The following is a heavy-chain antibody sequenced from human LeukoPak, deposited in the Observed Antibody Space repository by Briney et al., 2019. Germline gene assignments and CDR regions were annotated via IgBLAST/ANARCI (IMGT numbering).Heavy chain of an antibody. CDR2: INPNSGGT. V-gene: IGHV1-2*02. J-gene: IGHJ4*02. CDR3: AREDLSITIFGVVPEADY. CDR1: GYTFTGYY. Sequence: ASVKVSCKASGYTFTGYYMYWVRQAPGQGLEWMGWINPNSGGTNYAQKFQGRVTMTRDTSISTAYMELSRLRSDDTAVYYCAREDLSITIFGVVPEADYWGQGTLVTVSS. D-gene: IGHD3-3*01.